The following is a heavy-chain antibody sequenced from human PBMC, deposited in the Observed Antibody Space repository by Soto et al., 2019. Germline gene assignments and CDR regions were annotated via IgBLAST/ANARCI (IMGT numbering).Heavy chain of an antibody. V-gene: IGHV3-23*01. Sequence: PGGSLRLSCAASGFTFSSYAMNWVRQAPGKGLEWVSAISGSGGSTYYADSVKGRFTISRDNSKNTLYLQMNSLRAEDTAVYYCARERGLWFGGRGGGYFDYWGQGTLVTVSS. D-gene: IGHD3-10*01. J-gene: IGHJ4*02. CDR3: ARERGLWFGGRGGGYFDY. CDR2: ISGSGGST. CDR1: GFTFSSYA.